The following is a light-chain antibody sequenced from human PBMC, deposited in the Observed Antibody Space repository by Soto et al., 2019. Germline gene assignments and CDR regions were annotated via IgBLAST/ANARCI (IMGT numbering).Light chain of an antibody. CDR2: AAS. V-gene: IGKV1-39*01. CDR1: QSISRY. Sequence: DIHMTHSPYSLSSSLVDRVTITCRASQSISRYLNWYQQKPGKAPKLLIYAASSLQSGVPSRFSGSGSGTDFTLTISSLQPEDFATYYCQQANSFPLTFGGGTKVDIK. J-gene: IGKJ4*01. CDR3: QQANSFPLT.